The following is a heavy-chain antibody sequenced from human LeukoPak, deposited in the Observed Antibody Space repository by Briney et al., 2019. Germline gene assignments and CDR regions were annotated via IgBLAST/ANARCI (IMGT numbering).Heavy chain of an antibody. CDR1: GITFSSNW. CDR3: AKDPYSSSVDAFDI. D-gene: IGHD6-13*01. V-gene: IGHV3-23*01. Sequence: PGGSLRLSCADSGITFSSNWMSWVRQAPGKGLEWVSAISGSGGSTYYADSVKGRFTISRDNSKNTLYLQMNSLRAEDTAVYYCAKDPYSSSVDAFDIWGQGTMVTVSS. CDR2: ISGSGGST. J-gene: IGHJ3*02.